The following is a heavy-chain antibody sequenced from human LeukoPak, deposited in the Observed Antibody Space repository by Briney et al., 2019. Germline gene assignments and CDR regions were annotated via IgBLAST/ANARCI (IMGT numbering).Heavy chain of an antibody. D-gene: IGHD3-10*01. J-gene: IGHJ4*02. Sequence: ASVKVSCKASGYTFTGYYIHWVRQAPGQGLEWMGWINPISGGTNYAQKFQGRVTMTRDTSISTAYMELSRLRSDDTAVYYCARGVTMVRGVKGHFGYWGQGTLVTVSS. CDR1: GYTFTGYY. CDR2: INPISGGT. CDR3: ARGVTMVRGVKGHFGY. V-gene: IGHV1-2*02.